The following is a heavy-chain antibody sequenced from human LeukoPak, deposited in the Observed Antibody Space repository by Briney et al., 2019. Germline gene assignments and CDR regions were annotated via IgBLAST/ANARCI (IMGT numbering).Heavy chain of an antibody. CDR3: ARILSGYSSSLGY. D-gene: IGHD6-6*01. CDR1: GFTFSSYS. CDR2: ISGSGGST. V-gene: IGHV3-23*01. J-gene: IGHJ4*02. Sequence: PGGSLRLSCAASGFTFSSYSMNWVRQAPGKGLEWVSAISGSGGSTYYADSVKGRFTISRDNSKNTLYLQMNSLRAEDTAVYYCARILSGYSSSLGYWGQGTLVTVSS.